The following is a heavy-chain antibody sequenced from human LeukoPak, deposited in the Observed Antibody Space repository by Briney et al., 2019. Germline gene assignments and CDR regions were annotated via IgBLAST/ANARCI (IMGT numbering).Heavy chain of an antibody. CDR2: IYNSGTT. CDR1: GDSMTRGGYY. D-gene: IGHD4-11*01. J-gene: IGHJ4*02. V-gene: IGHV4-31*03. Sequence: KPSETLSLTCTVSGDSMTRGGYYWTGVRQHPGKGLEWFGFIYNSGTTFYNPSLESRATISVDKSQNQFSMELSSVTAADTAVYYCARAVDYRNYFDYWGQGTLVTVSS. CDR3: ARAVDYRNYFDY.